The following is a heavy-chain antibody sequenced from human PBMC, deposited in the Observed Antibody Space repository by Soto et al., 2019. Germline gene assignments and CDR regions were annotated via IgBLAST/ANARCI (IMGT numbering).Heavy chain of an antibody. J-gene: IGHJ4*02. CDR2: ISYDGRKK. D-gene: IGHD1-7*01. V-gene: IGHV3-30*04. CDR1: GFTFSSYA. Sequence: QVQLVESGGGVVQPGRSLRLSCAASGFTFSSYAMHWVRQAPGKGLEWVAVISYDGRKKYYADSVTGRFTISRDNSKNTLYLPMNSLRAEDTAVYYCAREYGITGTTFVYWGQGTLVTVYS. CDR3: AREYGITGTTFVY.